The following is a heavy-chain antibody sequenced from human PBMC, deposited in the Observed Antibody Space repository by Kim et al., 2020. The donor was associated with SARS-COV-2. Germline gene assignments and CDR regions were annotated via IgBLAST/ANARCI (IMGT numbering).Heavy chain of an antibody. V-gene: IGHV3-53*01. CDR2: IYSGGNT. CDR3: ATVVCYYDACYFNN. CDR1: GYTVTYSC. Sequence: GGSLRLSCAASGYTVTYSCMDWVRQAPGKGLEWVSFIYSGGNTIYAESLENSLFISRDHSANTLQLQQNSLLADDTAADYYATVVCYYDACYFNNWGQGT. J-gene: IGHJ1*01. D-gene: IGHD3-22*01.